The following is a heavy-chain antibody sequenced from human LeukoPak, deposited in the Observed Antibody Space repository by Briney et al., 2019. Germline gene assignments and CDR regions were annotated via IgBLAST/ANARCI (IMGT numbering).Heavy chain of an antibody. D-gene: IGHD3-16*01. Sequence: ASAKVSCKASGYTFTSYYIHWVRQAPGQGLEWMGVINPSGGGTSYAQKFQGRVTMTRDTSTSTVYMELRSLRSDDTAVYYCARATGTWGHDGFDIWGQGTMVTVSS. V-gene: IGHV1-46*01. CDR3: ARATGTWGHDGFDI. J-gene: IGHJ3*02. CDR2: INPSGGGT. CDR1: GYTFTSYY.